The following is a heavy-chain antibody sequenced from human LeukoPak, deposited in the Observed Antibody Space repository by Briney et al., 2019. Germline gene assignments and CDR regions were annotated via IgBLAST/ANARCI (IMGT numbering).Heavy chain of an antibody. CDR1: GVTFSTYA. V-gene: IGHV1-69*06. Sequence: ASVNVSCKASGVTFSTYATSCVPQSPGQGLKWMGGIIPIFGTANYAQKFQGRVTITADKSTSTDYMELSSLRSEDTDVYYCARGRGYSYGWFDPWGQGTLVTVSS. CDR2: IIPIFGTA. CDR3: ARGRGYSYGWFDP. J-gene: IGHJ5*02. D-gene: IGHD5-18*01.